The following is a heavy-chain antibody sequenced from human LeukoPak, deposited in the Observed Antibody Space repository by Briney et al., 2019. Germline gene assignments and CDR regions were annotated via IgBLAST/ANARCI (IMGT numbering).Heavy chain of an antibody. J-gene: IGHJ4*02. Sequence: GGSLRLSCAASGFTFSDYYMSWIRQAPGKGLEWVSYISSSGSTIYYADSVKGRFTISRDNSKNTLYLQMNSLRAEDTAVYYCASPRLTYYYDSSGYYVLDYWGQGTLVTVSS. CDR2: ISSSGSTI. CDR3: ASPRLTYYYDSSGYYVLDY. CDR1: GFTFSDYY. V-gene: IGHV3-11*04. D-gene: IGHD3-22*01.